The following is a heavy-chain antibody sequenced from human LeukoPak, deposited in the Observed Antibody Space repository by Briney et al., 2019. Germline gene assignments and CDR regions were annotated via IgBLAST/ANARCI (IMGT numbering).Heavy chain of an antibody. CDR3: ARDRGIAAAGPWFDP. D-gene: IGHD6-13*01. CDR1: GDSVSSNSAA. Sequence: SQTLSLTCAISGDSVSSNSAAWNWIRQSPSRGLEWLGRTYYRSKWYNDYAVSVKSRITINQDTSKSQFSLQLNSVTPEDTAVYYCARDRGIAAAGPWFDPWGQGTLVTVSS. J-gene: IGHJ5*02. CDR2: TYYRSKWYN. V-gene: IGHV6-1*01.